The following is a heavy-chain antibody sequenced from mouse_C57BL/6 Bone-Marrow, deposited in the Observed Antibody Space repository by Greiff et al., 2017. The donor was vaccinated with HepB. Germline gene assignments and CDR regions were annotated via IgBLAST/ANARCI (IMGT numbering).Heavy chain of an antibody. CDR3: ARDGWLLHWYFDV. Sequence: QVQLQQSGAELARPGASVKLSCKASGYTFTSYGISWVKQRTGQGLEWIGEIYPRSGNTYYNEKFKGKATLTADKSSSTAYMELRSLTSEDSAVYFCARDGWLLHWYFDVGGTGTAVTVSS. J-gene: IGHJ1*03. D-gene: IGHD2-3*01. V-gene: IGHV1-81*01. CDR1: GYTFTSYG. CDR2: IYPRSGNT.